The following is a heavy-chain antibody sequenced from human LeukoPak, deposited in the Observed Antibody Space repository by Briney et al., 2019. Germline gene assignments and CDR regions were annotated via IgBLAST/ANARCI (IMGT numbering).Heavy chain of an antibody. D-gene: IGHD6-19*01. CDR3: ARLRGLAGAFDI. V-gene: IGHV4-34*01. CDR1: GGSFSGYY. Sequence: PSETLSLTCAVYGGSFSGYYWSWIRQPPGKGLEWIGEINHSGSTNYNPSLKSRVTISVDTSKNQFSLKLSSVTAADTAVYYCARLRGLAGAFDIWGQGTMVTVSS. CDR2: INHSGST. J-gene: IGHJ3*02.